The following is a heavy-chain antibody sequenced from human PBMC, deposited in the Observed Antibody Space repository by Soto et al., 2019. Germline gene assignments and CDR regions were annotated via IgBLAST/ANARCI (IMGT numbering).Heavy chain of an antibody. CDR3: ARGVLAAPTGYYYYGMDV. CDR1: GGSFSGYY. V-gene: IGHV4-34*01. Sequence: PSETLSLTCAVYGGSFSGYYWSWIRQPPGKGLEWIGEINHSGSTNYNPSLKSRVTISVDTPKNQFSLKLSSVTAADTAVYYCARGVLAAPTGYYYYGMDVWGQGTTVTVSS. CDR2: INHSGST. D-gene: IGHD6-6*01. J-gene: IGHJ6*02.